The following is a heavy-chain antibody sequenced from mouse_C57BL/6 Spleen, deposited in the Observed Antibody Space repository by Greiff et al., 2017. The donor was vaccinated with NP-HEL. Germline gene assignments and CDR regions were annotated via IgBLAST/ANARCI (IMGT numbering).Heavy chain of an antibody. CDR1: GYAFSSSW. CDR2: IYPGDGDT. D-gene: IGHD1-1*01. V-gene: IGHV1-82*01. Sequence: VQLVESGPELVKPGASVKISCKASGYAFSSSWMNWVKQRPGKGLEWIGRIYPGDGDTNYNGKFKGKATLTVDKSSSTAYMQLSSLTSEDSAVYFCARDPYYYGSSYGYVDVWGTGTTVTVSS. CDR3: ARDPYYYGSSYGYVDV. J-gene: IGHJ1*03.